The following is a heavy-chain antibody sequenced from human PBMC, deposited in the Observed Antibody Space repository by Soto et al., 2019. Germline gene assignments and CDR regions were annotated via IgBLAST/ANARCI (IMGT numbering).Heavy chain of an antibody. Sequence: QVTLKESGPVLVKPTETFTLTCTVSGFSLSNGRMGVSWIRQPPGKALEWLAHIYSNDEKSYSTSLKSRLTTXKXTXKSQVVLIMTNMDPVDTATYYCVRMIYGSESNWFDPWGQGTLVTVSS. J-gene: IGHJ5*02. D-gene: IGHD3-10*01. CDR3: VRMIYGSESNWFDP. CDR2: IYSNDEK. CDR1: GFSLSNGRMG. V-gene: IGHV2-26*01.